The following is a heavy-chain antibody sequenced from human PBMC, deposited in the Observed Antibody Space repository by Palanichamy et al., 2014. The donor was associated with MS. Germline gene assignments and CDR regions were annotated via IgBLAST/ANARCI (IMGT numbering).Heavy chain of an antibody. J-gene: IGHJ4*02. CDR1: GFTFSSYA. V-gene: IGHV3-30*04. CDR3: ARGGDTAMVFDY. CDR2: ISYDGSNK. Sequence: QVQLVESGGGVVQPGRSLRLSCAASGFTFSSYAMHWVRQAPGKGLEWVAVISYDGSNKYYAGSVKGRFTISRDNSKNTLYLQMNSLRAEDTAVYYCARGGDTAMVFDYWGQGTLVTVSS. D-gene: IGHD5-18*01.